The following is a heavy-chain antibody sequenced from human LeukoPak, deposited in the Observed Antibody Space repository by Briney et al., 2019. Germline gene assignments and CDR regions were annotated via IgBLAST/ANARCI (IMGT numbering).Heavy chain of an antibody. CDR2: IYPGDSDT. D-gene: IGHD2-2*01. J-gene: IGHJ4*02. V-gene: IGHV5-51*01. CDR1: GYSLSSYW. CDR3: ARRVNQLLSPYYFDY. Sequence: GESLKISCQASGYSLSSYWIAWVRQMPGKDLEWMGIIYPGDSDTIYSPSFQGQVTISADKSINTAYLQWSSLKASDTAMYYCARRVNQLLSPYYFDYWGQGTLVTVSS.